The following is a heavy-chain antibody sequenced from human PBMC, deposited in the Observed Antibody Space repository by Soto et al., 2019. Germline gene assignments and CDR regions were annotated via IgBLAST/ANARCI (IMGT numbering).Heavy chain of an antibody. V-gene: IGHV3-23*01. D-gene: IGHD3-22*01. Sequence: EVQLLESGGGLVQPGGSLRLSCAASGFTFSSYAMRWVRQAPGKGLEWVSAISGSGGSTYYADSVKGRFTISRDNSKNTLYLQMNSLRAEDTAVYYCANASPYYYDSSGSSDYWGQGTLVTVSS. CDR2: ISGSGGST. CDR3: ANASPYYYDSSGSSDY. CDR1: GFTFSSYA. J-gene: IGHJ4*02.